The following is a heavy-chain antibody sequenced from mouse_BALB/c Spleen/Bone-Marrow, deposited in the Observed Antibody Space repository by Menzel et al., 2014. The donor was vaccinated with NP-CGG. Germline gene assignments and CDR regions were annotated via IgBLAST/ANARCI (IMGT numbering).Heavy chain of an antibody. Sequence: VKLMESGPELVKPGASVRISCKASGYTFTSYYIHWVKQRPGQGLEWIGWIYPGNVNTKYNEKFKGKATLTADKSSSTAYMQLSSLTSEDSAVYFCVRSLITTVVANYAMDYWGQGTSVTVSS. J-gene: IGHJ4*01. CDR1: GYTFTSYY. CDR2: IYPGNVNT. D-gene: IGHD1-1*01. V-gene: IGHV1S56*01. CDR3: VRSLITTVVANYAMDY.